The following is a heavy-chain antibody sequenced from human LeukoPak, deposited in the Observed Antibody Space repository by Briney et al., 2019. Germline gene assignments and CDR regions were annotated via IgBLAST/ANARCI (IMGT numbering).Heavy chain of an antibody. CDR2: ISGSGGST. D-gene: IGHD6-6*01. V-gene: IGHV3-23*01. J-gene: IGHJ4*02. Sequence: GGSLRLSCAASGFTFSSYAMSWVRQATGKGLEWVSAISGSGGSTYYADSVKGRFTISRDNSKNTLYLQMNSLRAEDTAVYYCAKGEYSSSGAFDYWGQGTLVTVSS. CDR1: GFTFSSYA. CDR3: AKGEYSSSGAFDY.